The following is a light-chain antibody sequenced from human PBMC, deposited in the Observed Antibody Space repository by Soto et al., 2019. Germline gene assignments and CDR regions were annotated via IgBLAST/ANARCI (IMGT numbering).Light chain of an antibody. CDR2: DTS. V-gene: IGKV3-20*01. CDR3: QQYGSWT. J-gene: IGKJ1*01. Sequence: EFVLTKSPGTLSLSPGERATLSCRASQSLANSFIAWYQQKPGQAPRLLIYDTSSRASGIPDRFSGSGSGTDFTLTISRLEPEDFAVYYCQQYGSWTFGQGTKVDIK. CDR1: QSLANSF.